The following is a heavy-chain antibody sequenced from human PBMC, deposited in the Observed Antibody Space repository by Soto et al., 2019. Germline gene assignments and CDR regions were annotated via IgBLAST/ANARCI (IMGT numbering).Heavy chain of an antibody. CDR3: ARDRRPGYDSGWQYFDF. Sequence: EVQVLESGGGSVQPGGSLRLSCAASAITFSNYAMSWVCQAPGKGLEWVSGINDSGGNTYYADSLKGRFTISRDNAKDTRYLQMNILGAEDTAIYDCARDRRPGYDSGWQYFDFWGQGILVTVSS. V-gene: IGHV3-23*01. CDR1: AITFSNYA. D-gene: IGHD6-19*01. CDR2: INDSGGNT. J-gene: IGHJ4*02.